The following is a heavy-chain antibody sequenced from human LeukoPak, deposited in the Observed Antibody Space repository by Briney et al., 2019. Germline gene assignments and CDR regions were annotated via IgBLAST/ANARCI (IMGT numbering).Heavy chain of an antibody. D-gene: IGHD3-10*01. V-gene: IGHV4-39*07. CDR3: ARESNYHGSGTGWFDP. Sequence: SETLSLTCTVSGVSISSSNSYWGWIRQPPGKGLEWIGSIYYSGNTYYNASLKSQVSISIDTSKNQFSLKLSSVTAADTAVYYCARESNYHGSGTGWFDPWGQGTLVTVSS. J-gene: IGHJ5*02. CDR1: GVSISSSNSY. CDR2: IYYSGNT.